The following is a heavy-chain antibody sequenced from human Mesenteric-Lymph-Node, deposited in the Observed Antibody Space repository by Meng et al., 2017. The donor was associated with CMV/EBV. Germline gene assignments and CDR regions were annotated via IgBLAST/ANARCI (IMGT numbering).Heavy chain of an antibody. CDR3: ARRGGAGSGPKEPDY. V-gene: IGHV1-69*05. CDR2: IIPISGTP. CDR1: GGTFSSYS. J-gene: IGHJ4*02. D-gene: IGHD3-10*01. Sequence: SVKVSCKASGGTFSSYSINWVRQAPGQGLEWMGGIIPISGTPKYAQKFQGRVTMTRNTSISTAYMELSSLKSEDTAVYYCARRGGAGSGPKEPDYWGQGALVTVSS.